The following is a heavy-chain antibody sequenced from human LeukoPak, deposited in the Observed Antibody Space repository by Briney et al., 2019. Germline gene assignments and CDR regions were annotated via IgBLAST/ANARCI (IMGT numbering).Heavy chain of an antibody. D-gene: IGHD4-17*01. CDR3: AATLTVTTGSAYFGMDV. Sequence: SVKVSCKASGFTFVTSAVQWVRQARGQRLEWIGWIVVGSVNTNYAQKFQERVTITRDMSTSTAYMELSSLRSEDTAVYYCAATLTVTTGSAYFGMDVWGQGTMVTVSS. CDR2: IVVGSVNT. V-gene: IGHV1-58*01. J-gene: IGHJ6*02. CDR1: GFTFVTSA.